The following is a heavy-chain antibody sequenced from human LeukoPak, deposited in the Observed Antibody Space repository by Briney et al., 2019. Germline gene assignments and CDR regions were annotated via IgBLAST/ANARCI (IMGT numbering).Heavy chain of an antibody. Sequence: GESLKISCDGSRYSFTSFWLAWVRQVPGKGLEWMGLIYPGDSETRYRPSFQGQVTISADKSISTAYLQWTSLKASDTAVYFCARHGSQYSGYDYSDYWGQGTLVTVSS. J-gene: IGHJ4*02. D-gene: IGHD5-12*01. CDR3: ARHGSQYSGYDYSDY. CDR1: RYSFTSFW. V-gene: IGHV5-51*01. CDR2: IYPGDSET.